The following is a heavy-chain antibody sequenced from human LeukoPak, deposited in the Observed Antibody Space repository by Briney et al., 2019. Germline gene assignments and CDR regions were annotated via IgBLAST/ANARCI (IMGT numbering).Heavy chain of an antibody. J-gene: IGHJ5*02. CDR2: ISSSSSYI. D-gene: IGHD6-19*01. CDR1: GFTFSSYS. CDR3: AREGSSGWYNWFDP. Sequence: GGSLRLSCAGSGFTFSSYSMTWVRQAPGKGLEWVSSISSSSSYIYYADSVKGRFTISRDNAKNSLYLQMNSLRAEDTAVYYCAREGSSGWYNWFDPWGQGTLVTVSS. V-gene: IGHV3-21*01.